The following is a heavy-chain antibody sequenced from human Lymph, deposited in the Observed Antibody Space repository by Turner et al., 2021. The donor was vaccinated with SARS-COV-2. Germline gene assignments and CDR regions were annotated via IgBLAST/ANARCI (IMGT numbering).Heavy chain of an antibody. D-gene: IGHD7-27*01. CDR3: ARGTGAADY. Sequence: GYADSVKGRFTISRDNAKNSLYLQVNRLRAEDTALYHCARGTGAADYWGQGTLVTVSS. J-gene: IGHJ4*02. V-gene: IGHV3-20*01.